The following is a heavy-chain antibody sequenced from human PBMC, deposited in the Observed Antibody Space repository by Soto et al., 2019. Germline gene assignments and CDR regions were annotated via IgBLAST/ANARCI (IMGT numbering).Heavy chain of an antibody. CDR2: IYYSGST. CDR1: GGSISSYY. D-gene: IGHD6-13*01. J-gene: IGHJ6*02. CDR3: AREERGNYYYYGMDV. Sequence: QVQLQESGPGLVKPSETLSLTCTVSGGSISSYYWSWIRQPPGKGLEWIGYIYYSGSTNYNPSLKSRVTISVDTSKNQFSLKLSSVTAADTAVYYCAREERGNYYYYGMDVWGQGTTVTVSS. V-gene: IGHV4-59*01.